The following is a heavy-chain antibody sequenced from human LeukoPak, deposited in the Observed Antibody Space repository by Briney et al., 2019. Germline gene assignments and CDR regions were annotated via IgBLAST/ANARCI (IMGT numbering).Heavy chain of an antibody. D-gene: IGHD3-3*01. CDR2: VNPNSGGT. Sequence: ASVKVSCKASGYTFTGYYMHWVRQAPGQGLEWMGRVNPNSGGTNYAQKFQGRVTMTRDTSISTAYMELSRLRSDDTAVYYCARGKVLRFLEWSKYYFDYWGQGTLVTVSS. J-gene: IGHJ4*02. V-gene: IGHV1-2*06. CDR1: GYTFTGYY. CDR3: ARGKVLRFLEWSKYYFDY.